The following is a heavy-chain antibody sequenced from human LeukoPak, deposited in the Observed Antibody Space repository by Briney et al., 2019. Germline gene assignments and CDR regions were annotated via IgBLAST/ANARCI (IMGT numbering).Heavy chain of an antibody. CDR1: GFTFRSYA. CDR3: AKARGREGYNW. CDR2: TSGSGGST. J-gene: IGHJ4*02. D-gene: IGHD5-24*01. Sequence: GGSLTLSCAASGFTFRSYAMSWVRQAPGKGLEWVSATSGSGGSTYYADSVKGRFTISRDTSKNTLYLQMNSLRAEDTAVYYCAKARGREGYNWWGQGTLVTVSS. V-gene: IGHV3-23*01.